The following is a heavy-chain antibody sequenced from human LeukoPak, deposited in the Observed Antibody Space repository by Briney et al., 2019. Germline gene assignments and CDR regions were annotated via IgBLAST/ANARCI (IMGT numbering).Heavy chain of an antibody. Sequence: PGGSLRLSCAASGFTFSSQWMGWVRQAPGKGLEWVSGINWNGGSTGYADSVKGRFTISRDNAKNSLYLQMNSLRAEDTALYYCARGYSSGWHRYYYYMDVWGKGTTVTVSS. D-gene: IGHD6-19*01. V-gene: IGHV3-20*04. CDR3: ARGYSSGWHRYYYYMDV. CDR2: INWNGGST. CDR1: GFTFSSQW. J-gene: IGHJ6*03.